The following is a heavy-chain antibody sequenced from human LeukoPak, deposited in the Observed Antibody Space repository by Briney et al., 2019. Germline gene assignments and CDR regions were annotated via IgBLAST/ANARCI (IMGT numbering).Heavy chain of an antibody. D-gene: IGHD3-22*01. J-gene: IGHJ3*02. CDR3: AKSNGYGLIDI. V-gene: IGHV4-59*12. Sequence: SETLSLTCTVSGGSISSYYWSWIRQPPGKGLEWIGYIFYSGSTCYSPSLKSRVTISLDTSRNQFSLKLNSVTAADTAVYYCAKSNGYGLIDIWGQGTMVTVSS. CDR1: GGSISSYY. CDR2: IFYSGST.